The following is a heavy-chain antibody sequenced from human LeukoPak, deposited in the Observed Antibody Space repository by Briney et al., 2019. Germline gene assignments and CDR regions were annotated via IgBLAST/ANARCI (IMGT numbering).Heavy chain of an antibody. Sequence: ASVKVSCKASGYTFTSHGISWVRQAPGQGLEWMGWISAYNGNTNYAQKLQGRVTMTTDTSTSTAYMELRSLRSDDTAVYYCAVAYYYDSSGYPDAFDIWGQGTMVTVSS. J-gene: IGHJ3*02. D-gene: IGHD3-22*01. CDR2: ISAYNGNT. V-gene: IGHV1-18*01. CDR1: GYTFTSHG. CDR3: AVAYYYDSSGYPDAFDI.